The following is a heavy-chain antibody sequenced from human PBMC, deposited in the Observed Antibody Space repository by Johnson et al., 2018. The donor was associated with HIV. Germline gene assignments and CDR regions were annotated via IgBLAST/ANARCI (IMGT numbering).Heavy chain of an antibody. CDR3: ARGIQPDAFDI. D-gene: IGHD2-2*01. CDR1: GFTVSSNY. V-gene: IGHV3-66*01. CDR2: IYSGGST. J-gene: IGHJ3*02. Sequence: EVQLVESGGGLVQPGGSLRLSCAAFGFTVSSNYMSWVRQAPGKGLEWVSVIYSGGSTYYTDSVKGLSTISRDNSKNTLYVQMNSLRAEDTAVYYCARGIQPDAFDIWGQGTMVTVSS.